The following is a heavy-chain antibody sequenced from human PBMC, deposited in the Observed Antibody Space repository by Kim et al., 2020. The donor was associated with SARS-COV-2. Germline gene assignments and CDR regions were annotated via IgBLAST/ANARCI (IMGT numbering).Heavy chain of an antibody. D-gene: IGHD6-19*01. CDR1: GFTFSSYG. J-gene: IGHJ4*02. V-gene: IGHV3-30*18. CDR2: ISYDGSNK. Sequence: GGSLRLSCAASGFTFSSYGMHWVRQAPGKGLEWVAVISYDGSNKYYADSVKGRFTISRDNSKNTLYLQMNSLRAEDTAVYYCAKDYGIAVAGTFDYWGQG. CDR3: AKDYGIAVAGTFDY.